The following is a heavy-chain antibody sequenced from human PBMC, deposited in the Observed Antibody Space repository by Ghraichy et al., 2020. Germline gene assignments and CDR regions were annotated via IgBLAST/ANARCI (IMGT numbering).Heavy chain of an antibody. J-gene: IGHJ6*02. Sequence: SETLSLTCAVYGGSFSGYYWSWIRQPPGKGLEWIGEINHSGSTNYNPSLKSRVTISVDTSKNQFSLKLSSVTAADTAVYYCARESSRLRPYGMDVWGQGTTVTVSS. D-gene: IGHD4-17*01. CDR1: GGSFSGYY. CDR2: INHSGST. V-gene: IGHV4-34*01. CDR3: ARESSRLRPYGMDV.